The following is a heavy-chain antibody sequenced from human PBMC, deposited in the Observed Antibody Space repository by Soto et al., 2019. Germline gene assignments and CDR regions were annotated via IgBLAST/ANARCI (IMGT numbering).Heavy chain of an antibody. CDR1: GYTFSNYG. Sequence: QVQLVQSGAEVKKPGASAKVSCKTSGYTFSNYGISWVRQAPGQGLEWMGWISSYNGNRNYAHNLQGRVTMTTDTSTSTAYMELRSLRSDDTAVYYCARDPDTAGGDWGQGTLVTVSS. CDR3: ARDPDTAGGD. V-gene: IGHV1-18*01. D-gene: IGHD5-18*01. CDR2: ISSYNGNR. J-gene: IGHJ4*02.